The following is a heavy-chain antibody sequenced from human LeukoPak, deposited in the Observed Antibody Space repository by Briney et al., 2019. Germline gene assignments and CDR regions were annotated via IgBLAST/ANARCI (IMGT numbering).Heavy chain of an antibody. CDR3: ARYYYYMDV. V-gene: IGHV4-61*02. CDR1: GGSISSGSYY. Sequence: PSETLSLTCTVSGGSISSGSYYWSWIRQPAGKGLEWIGRIYTSGSTNYNPSLKSRVTISVDTSKNQSSLKLSSVTAADTAVYYCARYYYYMDVWGKGTTVTISS. J-gene: IGHJ6*03. CDR2: IYTSGST.